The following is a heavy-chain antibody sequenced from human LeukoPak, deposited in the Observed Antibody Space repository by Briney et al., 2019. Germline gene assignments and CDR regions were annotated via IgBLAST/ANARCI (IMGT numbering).Heavy chain of an antibody. V-gene: IGHV3-30*02. D-gene: IGHD1-26*01. CDR2: IRYDGSNK. J-gene: IGHJ4*02. CDR1: GFTFSSYG. CDR3: AVVGATTFDY. Sequence: QAGGSLRLSCAASGFTFSSYGMHWVRQAPGKGLEWVAFIRYDGSNKYYADSVKGRFTISRDNSKNTLYLQMNSLGAEDTAVYYCAVVGATTFDYWGQGTLVTVSS.